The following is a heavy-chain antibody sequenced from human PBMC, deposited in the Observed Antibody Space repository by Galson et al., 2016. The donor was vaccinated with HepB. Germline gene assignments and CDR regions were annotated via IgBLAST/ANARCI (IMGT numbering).Heavy chain of an antibody. CDR3: ARVRRSPFGVVIMSRPRTKGPFDY. J-gene: IGHJ4*02. D-gene: IGHD3-3*01. CDR1: GYTFTNYG. V-gene: IGHV1-18*01. CDR2: INGYNGNT. Sequence: SVKVSCKASGYTFTNYGISWVRQAPGQGLEWMGWINGYNGNTNYVQKLQGRVTMATDTSTNTAYMKLRSLRSDDTAVYYCARVRRSPFGVVIMSRPRTKGPFDYWGQGTLVTVSS.